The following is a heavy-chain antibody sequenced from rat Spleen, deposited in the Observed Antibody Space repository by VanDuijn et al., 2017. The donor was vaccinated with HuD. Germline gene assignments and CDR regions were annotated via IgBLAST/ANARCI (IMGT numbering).Heavy chain of an antibody. V-gene: IGHV5-29*01. J-gene: IGHJ2*01. CDR1: GFTFSDYY. Sequence: EVQLVESDGGLVQPGRSLKLSCAASGFTFSDYYMAWVRQAPTKGLEWVATISYDDTNTYYRGSVKGRFTVSRDNAKTTLYLQMDSLRSEDKATYYCARHPDYGYNPFDYWGQGVMVTVSS. CDR3: ARHPDYGYNPFDY. D-gene: IGHD1-9*01. CDR2: ISYDDTNT.